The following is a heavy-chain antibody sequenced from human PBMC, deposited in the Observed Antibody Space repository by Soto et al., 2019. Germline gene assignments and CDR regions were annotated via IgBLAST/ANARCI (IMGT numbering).Heavy chain of an antibody. Sequence: QVQLQESGPGLVKPSETLSLTCTVSGGSVSSGSYYWSWIRQPPGKGLEWIGHIYYSGSTNYNPSLKSRVTISVDTSKNQFSLKLSSVTAADTAVYYCARDRVSGVDGDYARYYYYGMDVWGQGTTVTVSS. CDR1: GGSVSSGSYY. CDR3: ARDRVSGVDGDYARYYYYGMDV. J-gene: IGHJ6*02. D-gene: IGHD4-17*01. V-gene: IGHV4-61*01. CDR2: IYYSGST.